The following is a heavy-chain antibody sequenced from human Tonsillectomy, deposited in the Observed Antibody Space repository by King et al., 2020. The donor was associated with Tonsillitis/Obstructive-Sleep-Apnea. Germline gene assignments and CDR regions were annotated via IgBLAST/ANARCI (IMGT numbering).Heavy chain of an antibody. CDR2: INHSGST. V-gene: IGHV4-34*01. J-gene: IGHJ4*02. Sequence: VQLQQWGAGMLKPSETLSLTCAVYGGSFSGYYWSWIRQPPGKGLEWIGEINHSGSTNYNPSLKSRVTISVDTSKNQFSLKLSSVTAADTAVYYCARGFKRFLEWLYRYYFDYWGQGTLVTVSS. D-gene: IGHD3-3*01. CDR3: ARGFKRFLEWLYRYYFDY. CDR1: GGSFSGYY.